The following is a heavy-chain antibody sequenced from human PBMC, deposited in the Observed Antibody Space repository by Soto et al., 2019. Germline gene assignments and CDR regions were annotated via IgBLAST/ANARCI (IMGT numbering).Heavy chain of an antibody. D-gene: IGHD1-26*01. CDR1: GGSISSYY. Sequence: PSETLSLTCTVSGGSISSYYWSWIRQPPGKGLEWIGEIFHGGSTYYHPSLKTRVTISVDKSKNQFSLKLSSVTAADTAVYFCARVFSGSYSDYWGQGTLVTVSS. CDR2: IFHGGST. V-gene: IGHV4-59*12. CDR3: ARVFSGSYSDY. J-gene: IGHJ4*02.